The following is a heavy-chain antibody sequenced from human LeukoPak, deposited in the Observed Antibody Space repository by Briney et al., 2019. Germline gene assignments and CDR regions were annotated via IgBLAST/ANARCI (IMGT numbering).Heavy chain of an antibody. J-gene: IGHJ6*02. V-gene: IGHV1-24*01. CDR1: GYTLTELS. CDR2: FDPEDGET. CDR3: ATGPYYYDSSGYFRYYGLDV. Sequence: ASVKVSCKVSGYTLTELSMHWVRQAPGKGLGWMGGFDPEDGETIYAQKFQGRVTMTEDTSTDTAYMELSSLRSEDTAVYYCATGPYYYDSSGYFRYYGLDVWGQGTTVTVSS. D-gene: IGHD3-22*01.